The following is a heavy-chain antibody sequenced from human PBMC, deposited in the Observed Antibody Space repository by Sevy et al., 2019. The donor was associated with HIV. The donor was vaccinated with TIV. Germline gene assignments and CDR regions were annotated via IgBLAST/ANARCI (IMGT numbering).Heavy chain of an antibody. V-gene: IGHV5-51*01. CDR3: ARSRGGGIVVVPAAQDYFDY. CDR1: GYSFTSYW. CDR2: IYPGDSDT. D-gene: IGHD2-2*01. Sequence: GESLKISCKGSGYSFTSYWIGWVRQMPGKGLEWMGIIYPGDSDTRYSLSFQGQVTISADKSISTAYLQWSSLKASDTAMYYCARSRGGGIVVVPAAQDYFDYWGQGTLVTVSS. J-gene: IGHJ4*02.